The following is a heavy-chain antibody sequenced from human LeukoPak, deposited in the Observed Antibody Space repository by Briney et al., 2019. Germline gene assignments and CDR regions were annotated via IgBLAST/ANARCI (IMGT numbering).Heavy chain of an antibody. CDR3: AKGRKDFDTNLGPFDS. D-gene: IGHD3-9*01. J-gene: IGHJ4*02. CDR2: VHASGGT. Sequence: SETLSLTCTVSGGSISNYYWSWIRQSPGKGLEWLGYVHASGGTMYNPSLRSRVTISEDTSKNQFYLKLTSVTSADTAVYYCAKGRKDFDTNLGPFDSWGQGTLVTVSS. CDR1: GGSISNYY. V-gene: IGHV4-59*01.